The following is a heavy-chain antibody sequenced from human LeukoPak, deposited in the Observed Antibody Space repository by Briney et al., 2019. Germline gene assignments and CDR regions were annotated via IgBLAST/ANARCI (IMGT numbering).Heavy chain of an antibody. CDR1: GYTFTGYY. V-gene: IGHV1-2*02. CDR2: INPNSGGT. Sequence: ASVKVSCKASGYTFTGYYMHWVRQAPGQGLEWMGWINPNSGGTNYAQNFQGSVTMTRDTSISTAYMELSRLRSDDTAVYYCARGVAPTYYYDGSGSNFDCWGQGTLVTVSS. CDR3: ARGVAPTYYYDGSGSNFDC. J-gene: IGHJ4*01. D-gene: IGHD3-22*01.